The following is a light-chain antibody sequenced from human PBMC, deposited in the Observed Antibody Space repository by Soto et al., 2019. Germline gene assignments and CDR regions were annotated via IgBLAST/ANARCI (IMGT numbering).Light chain of an antibody. CDR3: QQYSSSPFT. CDR2: GAS. V-gene: IGKV3-20*01. CDR1: QSVSSSY. J-gene: IGKJ3*01. Sequence: EIVLTQSPGTLSLSLGERATLSCRASQSVSSSYLSWYQQTPGQAPRLLIYGASSRATCIPDRFSGSGSGTDFTLTISRLEPEEFAVYYCQQYSSSPFTFGPGTKVDIK.